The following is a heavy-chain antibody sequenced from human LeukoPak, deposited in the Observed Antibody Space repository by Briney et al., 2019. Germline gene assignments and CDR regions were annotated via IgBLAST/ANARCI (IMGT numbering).Heavy chain of an antibody. D-gene: IGHD4-23*01. CDR1: GFTFSSYG. Sequence: GGSLRLSCAASGFTFSSYGMHWVRQAPGKGLEWVAFIRYDGSNKYYADSVKGRFTISRDNSKNTLYLQMNSLRAEDTAVYYCARAQRGGNSMAGFDYWGQGTLVTVSS. V-gene: IGHV3-30*02. CDR2: IRYDGSNK. CDR3: ARAQRGGNSMAGFDY. J-gene: IGHJ4*02.